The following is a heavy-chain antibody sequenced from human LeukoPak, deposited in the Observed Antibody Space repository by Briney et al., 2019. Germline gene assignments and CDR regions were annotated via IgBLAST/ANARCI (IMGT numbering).Heavy chain of an antibody. CDR3: AKQYSSGFTPWFDP. Sequence: GRSLRLSCAASGFTFSSYAMHWVRQAPGKGLEWVAVISYDGSNKYYADSVKGRFTISRDNSKNTLYLQMNSLRAEDTAVYYCAKQYSSGFTPWFDPWGQGTLVTVSS. CDR2: ISYDGSNK. J-gene: IGHJ5*02. V-gene: IGHV3-30-3*01. CDR1: GFTFSSYA. D-gene: IGHD6-19*01.